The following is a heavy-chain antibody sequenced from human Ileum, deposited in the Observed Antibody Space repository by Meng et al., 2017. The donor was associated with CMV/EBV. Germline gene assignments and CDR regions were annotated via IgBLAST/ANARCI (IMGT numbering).Heavy chain of an antibody. CDR1: GFTVSSNY. J-gene: IGHJ4*02. CDR2: IYSGGST. V-gene: IGHV3-53*01. Sequence: VQRVESGGGLIHSGGSLRLSGAASGFTVSSNYMSRVRQAPGKGLEWVSVIYSGGSTYYADSVKGRFTISRDNSKNTLYLQMNSLRVEDTAVYYCARMSYWGQGTLVTVSS. CDR3: ARMSY.